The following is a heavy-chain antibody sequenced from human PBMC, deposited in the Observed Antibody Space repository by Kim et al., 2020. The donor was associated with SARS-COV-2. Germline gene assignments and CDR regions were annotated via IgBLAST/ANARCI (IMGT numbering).Heavy chain of an antibody. CDR1: GFTFSSYG. CDR2: TSYDGTNK. Sequence: GGSLRLSCAASGFTFSSYGMHWVRQAPGKGLEWVVVTSYDGTNKNYADFVKGRVTISRDNSKNTVYLQWNSLRPEDTAVYYCAKDLVYCGTASCYRY. D-gene: IGHD2-2*01. J-gene: IGHJ4*03. CDR3: AKDLVYCGTASCYRY. V-gene: IGHV3-30*18.